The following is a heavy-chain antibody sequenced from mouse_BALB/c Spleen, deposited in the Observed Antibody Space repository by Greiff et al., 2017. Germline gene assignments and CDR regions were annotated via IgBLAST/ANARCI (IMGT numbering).Heavy chain of an antibody. J-gene: IGHJ4*01. Sequence: QVQLQQSGPELVKPGASVKISCKASGYAFSSSWMNWVKQRPGQGLEWIGRIYPGDGDTNYNGKFKGKATLTADKSSSTAYMQLSSLTSVDSAVYFCARWYDAMDYWGQGTSVTVSS. CDR1: GYAFSSSW. V-gene: IGHV1-82*01. CDR2: IYPGDGDT. CDR3: ARWYDAMDY.